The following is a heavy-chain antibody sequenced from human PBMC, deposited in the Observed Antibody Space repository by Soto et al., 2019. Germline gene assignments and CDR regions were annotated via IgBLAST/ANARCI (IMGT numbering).Heavy chain of an antibody. Sequence: ITLKESGPPLVKPTQTLTLTCSFSGFSLTANGVGVGWVRQPPGLALEWLAMVYWDYDKPYSASLRSRLSITKDTSKSQVVLKMTNLAPVDTGTYYGATLTGIHWGQGALVTVSS. CDR2: VYWDYDK. D-gene: IGHD3-3*02. V-gene: IGHV2-5*02. CDR3: ATLTGIH. J-gene: IGHJ4*02. CDR1: GFSLTANGVG.